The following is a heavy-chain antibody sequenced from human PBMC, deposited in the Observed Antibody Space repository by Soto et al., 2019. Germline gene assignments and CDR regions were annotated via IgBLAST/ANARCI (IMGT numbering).Heavy chain of an antibody. CDR1: GFIFISYS. Sequence: PGGSLILSCAASGFIFISYSMNWVRQAPGKGLEWVSSISSSSSYIYYADSVKGRFTISRDNAKNSLYLQMNSLRAEDTAVYYCARDTGPAVFDDWGQGTLVTVSS. CDR3: ARDTGPAVFDD. CDR2: ISSSSSYI. V-gene: IGHV3-21*01. J-gene: IGHJ4*02. D-gene: IGHD2-2*01.